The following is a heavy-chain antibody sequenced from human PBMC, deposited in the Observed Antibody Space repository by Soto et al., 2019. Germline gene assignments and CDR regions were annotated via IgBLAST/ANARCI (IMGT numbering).Heavy chain of an antibody. J-gene: IGHJ4*02. CDR1: GYTFTSYD. CDR2: MNPNSGNT. V-gene: IGHV1-8*01. Sequence: QVQLVQSGAEVKKPGASVKISCKASGYTFTSYDINWVRQATGQGLEWMGWMNPNSGNTGYAQKFQGRVTMTRNTSISTAYMELSSLRSEDTAVYYCARAYDFWSGYPFDYWGQGTLVTVSS. CDR3: ARAYDFWSGYPFDY. D-gene: IGHD3-3*01.